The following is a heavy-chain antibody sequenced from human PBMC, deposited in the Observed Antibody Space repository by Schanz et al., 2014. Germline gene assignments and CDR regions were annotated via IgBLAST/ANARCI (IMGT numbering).Heavy chain of an antibody. J-gene: IGHJ4*02. Sequence: EVQLLESGGGLVQPGGSLRLSCAASGFTFSSYAMSWVRQAPGKGLEWVSAISGSGGDTYYADSVKGRFTISRDNSKNTLYLQMSSLRAEDTAVYYCVKEGTVVSGYPRDHWGQGTLVTVSS. CDR3: VKEGTVVSGYPRDH. V-gene: IGHV3-23*01. D-gene: IGHD2-2*01. CDR1: GFTFSSYA. CDR2: ISGSGGDT.